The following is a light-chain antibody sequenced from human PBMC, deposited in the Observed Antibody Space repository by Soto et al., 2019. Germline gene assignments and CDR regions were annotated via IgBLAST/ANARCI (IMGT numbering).Light chain of an antibody. Sequence: QSALTQPASVSGSPGQSITISCTGTNSDVGTYNLVSWYQQHPGKAPKFMIYEVSKRPAGISNRFSGSKSGNTASLTISGLQAEDEADYSCCSYAGGSWVFGGGTKLTVL. J-gene: IGLJ3*02. CDR2: EVS. CDR1: NSDVGTYNL. V-gene: IGLV2-23*02. CDR3: CSYAGGSWV.